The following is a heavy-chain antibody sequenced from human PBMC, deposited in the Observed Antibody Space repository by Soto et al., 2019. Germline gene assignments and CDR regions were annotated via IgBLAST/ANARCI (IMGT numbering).Heavy chain of an antibody. Sequence: EVQLLESGGGLVQPGGSLRLSCAASGFTFSSYAMSWVRQAPGKGLEWVSAISGSGGGTYYADSVKGRFTISRDNSKNTLYLQMNSLRAEDTAVYYCAHLDGLPDPLDYWGQGTLVTVSS. V-gene: IGHV3-23*01. D-gene: IGHD2-15*01. CDR3: AHLDGLPDPLDY. CDR2: ISGSGGGT. CDR1: GFTFSSYA. J-gene: IGHJ4*02.